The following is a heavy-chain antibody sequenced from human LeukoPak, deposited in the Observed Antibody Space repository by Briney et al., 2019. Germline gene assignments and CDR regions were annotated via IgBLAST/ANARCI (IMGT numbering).Heavy chain of an antibody. D-gene: IGHD6-19*01. CDR1: GFTFSSYA. J-gene: IGHJ4*02. CDR2: ISYDGSGQ. CDR3: ARANRPFHTSGRYKDY. V-gene: IGHV3-30-3*01. Sequence: QPGGSLRLSCAAFGFTFSSYAMHWVRQAPGKGLEWVALISYDGSGQYYTESVKGRFTISRDNSKNTLYLQVNSLRVEDTAVYYCARANRPFHTSGRYKDYWGQGTLVTVSS.